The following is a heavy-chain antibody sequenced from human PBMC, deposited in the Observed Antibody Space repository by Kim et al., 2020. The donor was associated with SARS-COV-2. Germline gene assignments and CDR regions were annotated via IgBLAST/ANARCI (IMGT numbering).Heavy chain of an antibody. CDR1: GGSFSGYY. V-gene: IGHV4-34*01. CDR3: ARGSTVLRYFDWLFYFDY. Sequence: SETLSLTCAVYGGSFSGYYWSWIRQPPGKGLEWIGEINHSGSTNYNPSLKSRVTISVDTSKNQFSLKLSSVTAADTAVYYCARGSTVLRYFDWLFYFDYWGQGTLVTVSS. D-gene: IGHD3-9*01. CDR2: INHSGST. J-gene: IGHJ4*02.